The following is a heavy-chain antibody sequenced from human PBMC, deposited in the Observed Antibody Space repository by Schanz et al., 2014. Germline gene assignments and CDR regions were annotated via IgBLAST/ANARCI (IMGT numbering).Heavy chain of an antibody. V-gene: IGHV3-7*01. CDR1: GFNFGDYY. J-gene: IGHJ3*01. CDR3: ATENWWTVET. CDR2: INPDGSGK. Sequence: DVQLVESGGGLVQSGGSLRLSCAASGFNFGDYYMTWVRQAPGKGLESVAKINPDGSGKYYVVSVEGRFTISRDNAKMSLDLHRTSLTAEDTAVYYCATENWWTVETWGQGPMVTVSS. D-gene: IGHD2-15*01.